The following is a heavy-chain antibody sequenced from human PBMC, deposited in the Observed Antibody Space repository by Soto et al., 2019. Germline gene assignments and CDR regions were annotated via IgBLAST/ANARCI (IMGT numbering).Heavy chain of an antibody. J-gene: IGHJ3*02. D-gene: IGHD4-17*01. Sequence: QLQLQESGPGLVKPSETLSLTCTVSGGSISSSSYYWGWIRQPPGKGLEWIGSIYYSGSTYYNPSLKSRVTISVDTSKNQFSLKLSSVTAADTAVYYCARHSRSDYGEKHNRGAFDIWGQGTMVTVSS. CDR3: ARHSRSDYGEKHNRGAFDI. CDR1: GGSISSSSYY. CDR2: IYYSGST. V-gene: IGHV4-39*01.